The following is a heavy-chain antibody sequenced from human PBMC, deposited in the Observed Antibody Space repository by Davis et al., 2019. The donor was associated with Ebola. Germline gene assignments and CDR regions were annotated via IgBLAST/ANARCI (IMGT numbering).Heavy chain of an antibody. J-gene: IGHJ4*02. CDR1: GDSVSSGG. CDR3: ARGWLRSGLDY. D-gene: IGHD5-12*01. V-gene: IGHV6-1*01. Sequence: LRLSCAISGDSVSSGGWNWIRQSPSRGLEWLGRTYYKSKWYNDYAASVKSRITINPDTSKNQFSLQLTSVTPEDTAVYYCARGWLRSGLDYWGQGILVTVS. CDR2: TYYKSKWYN.